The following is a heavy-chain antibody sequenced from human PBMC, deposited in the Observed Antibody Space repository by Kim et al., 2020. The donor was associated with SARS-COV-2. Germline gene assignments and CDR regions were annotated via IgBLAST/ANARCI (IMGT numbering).Heavy chain of an antibody. D-gene: IGHD6-6*01. CDR2: IYHSGST. CDR1: GGSISSSNW. CDR3: AGSQGSSSSELDY. J-gene: IGHJ4*02. Sequence: SETLSLTCAVSGGSISSSNWWSWVRQPPGKGLEWIGEIYHSGSTNYNPSLKSRVTISVDKSKNQFSLKLSSVTAADTAVYYCAGSQGSSSSELDYWGQGTLVTVSS. V-gene: IGHV4-4*02.